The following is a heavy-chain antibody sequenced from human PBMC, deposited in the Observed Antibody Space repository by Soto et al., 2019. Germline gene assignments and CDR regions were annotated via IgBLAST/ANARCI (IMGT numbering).Heavy chain of an antibody. CDR3: ARSSGGSGKLWNYYGMDV. J-gene: IGHJ6*02. D-gene: IGHD3-10*01. V-gene: IGHV3-30*03. CDR2: VSHDGRNT. Sequence: GGSLRLSCAASGFTFSSYWMSWVRQAPGKGLEWVAVVSHDGRNTHYADSVKGRFTISRDSSKNTVSLEMTSLRAEDTAVYYCARSSGGSGKLWNYYGMDVRGQGTTVTAP. CDR1: GFTFSSYW.